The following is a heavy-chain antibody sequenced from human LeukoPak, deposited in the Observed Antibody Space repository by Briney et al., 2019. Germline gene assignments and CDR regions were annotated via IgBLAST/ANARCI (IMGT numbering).Heavy chain of an antibody. J-gene: IGHJ5*02. V-gene: IGHV4-30-4*02. Sequence: SETLSLTCTVSGGSISSGDYYWSWIRQPPGKGLEWIGYIYYSGSTYYSPSPKSRVTISVDTSKNQFSLKLSSVTAADTAVYYCARARDLGYSSSTSCRNWFDPGGQGTLVTVSS. CDR1: GGSISSGDYY. CDR3: ARARDLGYSSSTSCRNWFDP. D-gene: IGHD2-2*01. CDR2: IYYSGST.